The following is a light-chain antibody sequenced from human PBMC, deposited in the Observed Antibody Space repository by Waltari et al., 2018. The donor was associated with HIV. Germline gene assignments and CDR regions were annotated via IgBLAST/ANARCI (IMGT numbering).Light chain of an antibody. CDR3: GTWDTSLSAGV. CDR1: RSNIGNNY. CDR2: DNN. Sequence: QSVLTPPPSVSAAPRHMVVISCSGGRSNIGNNYVSWFQQPPRTAPKFIIYDNNKRPSGIPDRFSGSRSGTSATLSITGLQSGDEADYYCGTWDTSLSAGVFGGGTKVTVL. J-gene: IGLJ3*02. V-gene: IGLV1-51*01.